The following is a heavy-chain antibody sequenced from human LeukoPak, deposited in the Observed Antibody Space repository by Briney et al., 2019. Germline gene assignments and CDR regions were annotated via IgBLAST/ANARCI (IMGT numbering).Heavy chain of an antibody. V-gene: IGHV3-21*01. CDR3: ARDVRYYDSSGYYYYFDY. D-gene: IGHD3-22*01. CDR2: ISRSTNYI. Sequence: PGGSLRLSCAGSGFALSTYSMNWVRQAPGKGLEWVSSISRSTNYIYYANSVEGRFTISRDNAKNSLYLQMNSLRAEDTAVYYCARDVRYYDSSGYYYYFDYWGQGTLVTVSS. J-gene: IGHJ4*02. CDR1: GFALSTYS.